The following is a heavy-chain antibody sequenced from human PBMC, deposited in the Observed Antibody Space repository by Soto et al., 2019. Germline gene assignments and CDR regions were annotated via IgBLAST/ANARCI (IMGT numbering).Heavy chain of an antibody. CDR2: LNLNTGVT. CDR1: AYTFTGYY. J-gene: IGHJ4*02. V-gene: IGHV1-2*02. D-gene: IGHD3-10*01. CDR3: ARAAVGGEYYYFDY. Sequence: QVQLVQSGAEVKKPGASVMVSCKASAYTFTGYYIHWVRQAPGKGLGWTGWLNLNTGVTKYAHRFQGRVIMTRDTSISTAYMHLSSLTSDDTAIYYCARAAVGGEYYYFDYWGQGTLVTVSS.